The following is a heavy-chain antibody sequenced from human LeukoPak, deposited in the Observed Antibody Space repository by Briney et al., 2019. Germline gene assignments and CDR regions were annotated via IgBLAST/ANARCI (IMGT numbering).Heavy chain of an antibody. CDR3: ARDIAVQYYYYGMDV. CDR1: GFTFSDYY. CDR2: ISSSGSTI. Sequence: GGSLRLSCAASGFTFSDYYMSWIRQAPGKGLEWVSYISSSGSTIYYADSVKGRFTISRDNAKNSLYLQMNSLRAEDTAVYYCARDIAVQYYYYGMDVWGQGTTVTVSS. D-gene: IGHD6-19*01. J-gene: IGHJ6*02. V-gene: IGHV3-11*01.